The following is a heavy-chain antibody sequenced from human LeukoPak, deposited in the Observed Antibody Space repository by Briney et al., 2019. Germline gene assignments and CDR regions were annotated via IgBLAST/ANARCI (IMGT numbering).Heavy chain of an antibody. V-gene: IGHV4-39*07. CDR3: ARGASCNPHCYYYYYMDV. J-gene: IGHJ6*03. CDR1: GGSISSSSYY. CDR2: IYYSGST. Sequence: SETLSLTCTVSGGSISSSSYYWGWIREPPGKGLEWIGGIYYSGSTYYNPSLKSRVTISVDTSKNQFSLKLSSVTAAATAVYYCARGASCNPHCYYYYYMDVWGKGTTVTASS. D-gene: IGHD2-2*01.